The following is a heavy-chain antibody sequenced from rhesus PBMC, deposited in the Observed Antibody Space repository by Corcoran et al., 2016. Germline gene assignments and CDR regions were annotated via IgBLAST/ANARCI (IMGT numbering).Heavy chain of an antibody. CDR3: ASRSGYYYFDY. Sequence: QVQLQESGPGLVKPSETLSLTCPVSGGSISCFCWGLIRQPPGKGLEWIGDIGGSSGSTYYNPSLKSRVTISTDTSKNQFSLKLSSVTAADTAVYYCASRSGYYYFDYWGQGVLVTVSS. D-gene: IGHD3-28*01. CDR2: IGGSSGST. CDR1: GGSISCFC. J-gene: IGHJ4*01. V-gene: IGHV4-165*01.